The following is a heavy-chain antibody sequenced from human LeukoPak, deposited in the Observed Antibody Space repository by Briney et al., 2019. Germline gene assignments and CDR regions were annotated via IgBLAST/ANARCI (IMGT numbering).Heavy chain of an antibody. J-gene: IGHJ6*03. CDR3: ARGQVDYDFWSGSNHYYMDV. CDR2: IYYSGST. Sequence: SETLSLTCTVSGGSISSYYWSWIRQPPGKGLEGIGYIYYSGSTNYNPSLKSRVTISVDTSKNQFSLKLSSVTAADTAVYYCARGQVDYDFWSGSNHYYMDVWGKGTTVTVSS. V-gene: IGHV4-59*12. D-gene: IGHD3-3*01. CDR1: GGSISSYY.